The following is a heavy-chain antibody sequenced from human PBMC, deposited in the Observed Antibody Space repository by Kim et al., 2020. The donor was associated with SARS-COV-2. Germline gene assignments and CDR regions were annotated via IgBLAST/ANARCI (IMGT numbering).Heavy chain of an antibody. CDR1: GYTFTSYG. Sequence: ASVKVSCKASGYTFTSYGISWVRQAPGQGLEWMGWISAYNGNTNYAQKLQGRVTMTTDTSTSTAYMELRSLRSDDTAVYYCAREVISWHVGTGGMDVWGQGTTVTVSS. CDR2: ISAYNGNT. J-gene: IGHJ6*02. V-gene: IGHV1-18*01. D-gene: IGHD3-22*01. CDR3: AREVISWHVGTGGMDV.